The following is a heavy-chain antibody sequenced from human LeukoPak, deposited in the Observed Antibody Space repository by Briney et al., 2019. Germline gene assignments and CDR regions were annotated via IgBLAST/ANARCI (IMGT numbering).Heavy chain of an antibody. D-gene: IGHD1-26*01. J-gene: IGHJ3*02. V-gene: IGHV3-48*03. CDR3: VRDFGAVGSTNAFDI. CDR2: ISSSGTTT. CDR1: GFNFSFYE. Sequence: PGGSLRLSCAASGFNFSFYEMRWVRQAPGKGVEWISDISSSGTTTYYAHSVKGQFTISRDNAKNSSYLQMNSRRAQDTAVLYCVRDFGAVGSTNAFDIWGQGTMVTVSS.